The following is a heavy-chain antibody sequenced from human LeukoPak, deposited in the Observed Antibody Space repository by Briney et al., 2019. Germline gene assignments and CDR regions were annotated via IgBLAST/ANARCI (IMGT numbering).Heavy chain of an antibody. CDR3: AKDYRKSGLLAYWYFDY. Sequence: GGSLRLSCAASGFTFSSYGMHWVRQAPGKGLEWVAFMRYDGGNKYYADSVKGRFTISRDNSKNTLYLQMNSLIAEDTAVYYCAKDYRKSGLLAYWYFDYWGQGTLVTVSS. D-gene: IGHD3-22*01. J-gene: IGHJ4*02. CDR1: GFTFSSYG. CDR2: MRYDGGNK. V-gene: IGHV3-30*02.